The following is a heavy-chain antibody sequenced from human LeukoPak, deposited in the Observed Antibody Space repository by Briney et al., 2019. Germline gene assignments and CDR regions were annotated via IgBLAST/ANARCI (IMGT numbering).Heavy chain of an antibody. V-gene: IGHV3-33*01. Sequence: PGRSLRLSCAASGFTFSSYGMHWVRQAPGKGLEWVAVIWYDGSNKYYADSVKGRFTISRDNAKNSLYLQMNSLRAEDTAVYYCARGSPYYDILTGYFWDWGQGTLVTVSS. J-gene: IGHJ4*02. D-gene: IGHD3-9*01. CDR1: GFTFSSYG. CDR3: ARGSPYYDILTGYFWD. CDR2: IWYDGSNK.